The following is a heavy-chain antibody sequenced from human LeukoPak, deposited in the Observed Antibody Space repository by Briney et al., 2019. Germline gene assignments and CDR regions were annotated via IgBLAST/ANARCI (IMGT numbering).Heavy chain of an antibody. V-gene: IGHV3-74*01. D-gene: IGHD2-21*02. J-gene: IGHJ5*02. CDR1: GFTFSSYW. Sequence: PGGSLRLSCAASGFTFSSYWMHWVRQAPGKGPEWVSHINGDGSDTGYADSVKGRFTISRDNSKNTVYLQMNSLRAEDTAVYYCSRDQLSYCDGDCPWGQGTLVTVSS. CDR3: SRDQLSYCDGDCP. CDR2: INGDGSDT.